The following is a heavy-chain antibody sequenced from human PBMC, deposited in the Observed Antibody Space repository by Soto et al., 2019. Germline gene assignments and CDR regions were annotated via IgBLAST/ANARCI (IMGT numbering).Heavy chain of an antibody. CDR2: ISSSDTSII. Sequence: SLRLSCAASGFTFSDYYMSWIRRAPGKGLEWVSYISSSDTSIIYYADSVKGRFTISRDNAKNSLYLQMSSLRAEDTAVYYCARDLGYYDSSGYFDYWGQGTLVTV. CDR1: GFTFSDYY. D-gene: IGHD3-22*01. J-gene: IGHJ4*02. CDR3: ARDLGYYDSSGYFDY. V-gene: IGHV3-11*01.